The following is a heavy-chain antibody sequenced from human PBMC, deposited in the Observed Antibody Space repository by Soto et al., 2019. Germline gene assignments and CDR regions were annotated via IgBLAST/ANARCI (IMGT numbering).Heavy chain of an antibody. D-gene: IGHD5-12*01. J-gene: IGHJ3*02. V-gene: IGHV4-59*01. Sequence: SETLSLTCTVSGGSISSYYWSWIRQPPGKGLEWIGYIYYSGSTNYNPSLKSRVTISVDTSKNQFSLKLSSVTAADTAVYYCARDKASGYDALDIWGQGTMVTVSS. CDR3: ARDKASGYDALDI. CDR1: GGSISSYY. CDR2: IYYSGST.